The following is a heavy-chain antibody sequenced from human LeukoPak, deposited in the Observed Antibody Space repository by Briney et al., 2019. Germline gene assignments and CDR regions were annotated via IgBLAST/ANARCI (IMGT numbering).Heavy chain of an antibody. J-gene: IGHJ4*02. CDR1: GGSIATYY. V-gene: IGHV4-59*01. Sequence: SETLSLTCTVSGGSIATYYWSWIRQSPGKGLEWIAYIYYGGTNYNPSLKSRVTISVDTSKNQFSLNLRSATAADTAVYYCARGDGYNSGYFEYWSQGTLVTVSS. CDR2: IYYGGT. CDR3: ARGDGYNSGYFEY. D-gene: IGHD5-24*01.